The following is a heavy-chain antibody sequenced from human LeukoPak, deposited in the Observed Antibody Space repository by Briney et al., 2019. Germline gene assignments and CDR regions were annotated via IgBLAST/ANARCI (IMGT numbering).Heavy chain of an antibody. V-gene: IGHV4-59*08. CDR1: GGSMINNY. Sequence: SETLSLTCTVSGGSMINNYWSWIRQAPGKGLEWIGYIYQTGDSNHNPSLKSRVTISMDTSKNQTSLNLKSVTAADTAVYYCARHPFATPFDQWGQGTLVTVSS. CDR3: ARHPFATPFDQ. CDR2: IYQTGDS. D-gene: IGHD2-15*01. J-gene: IGHJ4*02.